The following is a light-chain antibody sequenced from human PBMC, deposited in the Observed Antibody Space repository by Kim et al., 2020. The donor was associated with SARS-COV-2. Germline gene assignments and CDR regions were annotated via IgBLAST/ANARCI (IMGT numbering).Light chain of an antibody. J-gene: IGKJ2*01. CDR2: AAS. CDR3: LQDYNYPYT. V-gene: IGKV1-6*01. CDR1: QDIRND. Sequence: SASKGDRVTSTGRASQDIRNDLGWYQQKPGKAPELRIYAASSLQSGVPSRFAGSGSGTDFTLTISSLQPEEFATDYCLQDYNYPYTFGQGTKLEI.